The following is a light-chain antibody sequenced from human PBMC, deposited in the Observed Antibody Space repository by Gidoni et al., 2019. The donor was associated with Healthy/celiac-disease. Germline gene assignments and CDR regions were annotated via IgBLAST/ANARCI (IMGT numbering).Light chain of an antibody. Sequence: EIVITQSPATLSVSPGARATLSCRASQSVSSNLASYQQKPGPAPRLLIYGASTRATGIPARFSGSGSGTEFTLTISSLQSEDFAVYYCQQYNNWPPLTFGGGTKVEIK. CDR1: QSVSSN. CDR2: GAS. J-gene: IGKJ4*01. CDR3: QQYNNWPPLT. V-gene: IGKV3-15*01.